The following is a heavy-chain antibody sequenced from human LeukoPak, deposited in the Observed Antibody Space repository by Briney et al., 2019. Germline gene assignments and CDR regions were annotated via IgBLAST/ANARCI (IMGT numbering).Heavy chain of an antibody. CDR1: GGTFSSYA. CDR3: AKQVTGNYYGVDV. Sequence: SVKVSCKASGGTFSSYAISWVRQAPGQGLEWMGGIIPIFGTANYAQKFQGRVTITADESTSTAYMELSSLRSEDTAVYYCAKQVTGNYYGVDVWGQGTTVTVSS. D-gene: IGHD1-20*01. J-gene: IGHJ6*02. CDR2: IIPIFGTA. V-gene: IGHV1-69*01.